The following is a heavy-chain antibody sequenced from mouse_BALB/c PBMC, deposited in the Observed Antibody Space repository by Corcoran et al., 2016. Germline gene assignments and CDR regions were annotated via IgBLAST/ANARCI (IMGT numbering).Heavy chain of an antibody. J-gene: IGHJ4*01. CDR2: INPYNDGT. V-gene: IGHV1S136*01. CDR1: VYTFTSYV. Sequence: DVQLQQSRPELVKPRASVKMSCKASVYTFTSYVMHWVKQKPGQGLEWIGYINPYNDGTKYNEKFKGKATLTSDKSSSTAYMELSSLTSEDSAVYYCARLYPGIAMDYWGQGTSVTVSS. CDR3: ARLYPGIAMDY.